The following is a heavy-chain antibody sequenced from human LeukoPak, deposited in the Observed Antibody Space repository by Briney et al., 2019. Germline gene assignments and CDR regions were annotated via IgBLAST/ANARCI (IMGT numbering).Heavy chain of an antibody. J-gene: IGHJ6*03. Sequence: PGGSLRLSCAASGFTFSSYSMHWVRQAPGKGLEWVAFIRYDGSNKYYADSVKGRFTISRDNSKNTLYLQMNSLRAEDTAVYYCVFPITMVRGASEDLYYYYMDVWGKGTTVTVSS. CDR2: IRYDGSNK. CDR1: GFTFSSYS. V-gene: IGHV3-30*02. D-gene: IGHD3-10*01. CDR3: VFPITMVRGASEDLYYYYMDV.